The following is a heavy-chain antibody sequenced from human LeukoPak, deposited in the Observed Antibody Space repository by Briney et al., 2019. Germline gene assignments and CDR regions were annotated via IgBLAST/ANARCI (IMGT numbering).Heavy chain of an antibody. D-gene: IGHD6-13*01. CDR2: IYYRGST. CDR3: ARYSSSWHYFDY. V-gene: IGHV4-59*08. J-gene: IGHJ4*02. CDR1: GGSISSYY. Sequence: SETLSLTCTVSGGSISSYYWRWIRQPPGKGLEWIGYIYYRGSTNYNPSLKSRVTISVDTSKNQCSPKLSSGTAADTAVYYCARYSSSWHYFDYWGQGTLVTVSS.